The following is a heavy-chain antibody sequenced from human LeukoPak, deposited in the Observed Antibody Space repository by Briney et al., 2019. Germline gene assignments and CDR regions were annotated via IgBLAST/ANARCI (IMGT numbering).Heavy chain of an antibody. Sequence: GGSLRLSCAASGFTFSNYAMSWVRQAPGKGLEWVSAISGSGGSTYYADSVKGRFTISRDNSKNTLYLQMNSLRAEDTAVYYCAKLPIFGVVIKRDDAFDIWGQGTMVTVSS. CDR3: AKLPIFGVVIKRDDAFDI. V-gene: IGHV3-23*01. CDR2: ISGSGGST. D-gene: IGHD3-3*01. CDR1: GFTFSNYA. J-gene: IGHJ3*02.